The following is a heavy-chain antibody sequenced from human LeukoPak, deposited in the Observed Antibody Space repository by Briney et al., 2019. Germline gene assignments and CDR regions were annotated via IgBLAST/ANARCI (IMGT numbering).Heavy chain of an antibody. CDR2: ISGSGGST. CDR3: AKWGKEAVRPLYYFDY. V-gene: IGHV3-23*01. J-gene: IGHJ4*02. D-gene: IGHD6-6*01. CDR1: GFTFSSYA. Sequence: GGSLRLSCAASGFTFSSYAMSWVRQAPGKGLEWVSAISGSGGSTYYADSVKGRFTISRDNSKNTLYLQMNSLRAEDTAVYYCAKWGKEAVRPLYYFDYWGQGTLVTVSS.